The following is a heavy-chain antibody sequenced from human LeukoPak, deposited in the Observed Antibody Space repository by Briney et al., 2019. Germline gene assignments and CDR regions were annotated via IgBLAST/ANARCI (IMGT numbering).Heavy chain of an antibody. J-gene: IGHJ4*02. V-gene: IGHV4-31*03. CDR2: IYYSGST. CDR3: AREKSYGLDY. Sequence: PSETLSLTCTVSGGSISSGGYYWTWIRQHPGKGLEWIGYIYYSGSTYYNPSLKSRITISVDTSKNQFSLKLSSVTAADTAVYYCAREKSYGLDYWGQGTLVTVSS. CDR1: GGSISSGGYY. D-gene: IGHD1-26*01.